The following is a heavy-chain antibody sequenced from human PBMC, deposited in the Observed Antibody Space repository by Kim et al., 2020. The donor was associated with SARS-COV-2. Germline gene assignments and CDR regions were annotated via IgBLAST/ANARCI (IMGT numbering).Heavy chain of an antibody. CDR1: GYTFTSYY. V-gene: IGHV1-46*01. Sequence: ASVKVSCKASGYTFTSYYMHWVRQAPGQGLEWMGIINPSGGSTSYAQKFQGRVTMTRDTSTSTVYMELSSLRSEDTAVYYCAREGGVTPTMIVVVTNLDAFDIWGQGTMVTVSS. J-gene: IGHJ3*02. CDR2: INPSGGST. D-gene: IGHD3-22*01. CDR3: AREGGVTPTMIVVVTNLDAFDI.